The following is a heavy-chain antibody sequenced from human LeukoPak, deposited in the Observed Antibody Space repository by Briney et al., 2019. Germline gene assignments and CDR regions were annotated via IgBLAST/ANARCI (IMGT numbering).Heavy chain of an antibody. CDR2: IYYSGST. V-gene: IGHV4-59*01. D-gene: IGHD4-17*01. J-gene: IGHJ4*02. CDR3: ARERARYGDFAY. CDR1: GGSISSYY. Sequence: SETLTLTCTVSGGSISSYYWSWIRQPPGKGLEWIGYIYYSGSTNYNPSLESRVTISVDTSKNQFSLKLSSVTAADTAVYYCARERARYGDFAYWGQGTLVTVSS.